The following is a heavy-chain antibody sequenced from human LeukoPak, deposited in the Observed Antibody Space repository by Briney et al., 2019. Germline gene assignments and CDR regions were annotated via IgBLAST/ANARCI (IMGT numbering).Heavy chain of an antibody. CDR2: IYYSGST. D-gene: IGHD6-13*01. J-gene: IGHJ4*02. Sequence: PSETLSLTCTVSGGSISSSSYYWGWIRQPPGKGLEWIGSIYYSGSTYYNPSLKSRVTISLDTSKSQFSLKLSSVTAADTAVYYCARGSSSWYYPFDYWGQGTLVTVSS. CDR1: GGSISSSSYY. CDR3: ARGSSSWYYPFDY. V-gene: IGHV4-39*07.